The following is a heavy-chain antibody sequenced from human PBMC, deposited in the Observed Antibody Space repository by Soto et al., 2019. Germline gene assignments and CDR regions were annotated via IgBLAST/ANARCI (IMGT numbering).Heavy chain of an antibody. V-gene: IGHV1-69*12. CDR1: GGTFSSYA. D-gene: IGHD3-10*01. CDR3: AREGHYGSGSYSDY. J-gene: IGHJ4*02. Sequence: QVPLVQSGAEVKKPGSSVKVSCKASGGTFSSYAISWVRQAPGQGLEWMGGIIPIFGTANYAQKFPGRVTITADESTSTADMGLSSLRSEDTAVYYCAREGHYGSGSYSDYWGQGTLVTVSS. CDR2: IIPIFGTA.